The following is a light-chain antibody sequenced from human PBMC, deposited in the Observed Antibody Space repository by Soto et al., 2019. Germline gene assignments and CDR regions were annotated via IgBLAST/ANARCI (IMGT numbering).Light chain of an antibody. V-gene: IGKV1-6*01. CDR1: QGIRNE. J-gene: IGKJ2*01. CDR3: LQDNLYPRT. CDR2: AAS. Sequence: AIQMTQSPSSLSSSVGDRITITCRASQGIRNELVWYQHQPGKDPKLLISAASCLEGGVTPSISGSGSGTDFTLSISNMQPEDSARYYCLQDNLYPRTFGQGTKLEIK.